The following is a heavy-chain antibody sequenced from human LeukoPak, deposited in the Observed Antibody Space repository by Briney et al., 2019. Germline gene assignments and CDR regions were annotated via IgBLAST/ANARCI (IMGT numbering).Heavy chain of an antibody. V-gene: IGHV4-59*08. CDR3: ARLKLGAYFDL. CDR2: VYNSGDT. CDR1: GGSTSSGY. J-gene: IGHJ2*01. Sequence: PSETLSLTCTVSGGSTSSGYWSWIRQSPGKGLEWVGYVYNSGDTGKNPSLKSRVTILLDTSKNQCSPKLTSVSAADTAVYYCARLKLGAYFDLWGRGTLVTVSS. D-gene: IGHD3-16*01.